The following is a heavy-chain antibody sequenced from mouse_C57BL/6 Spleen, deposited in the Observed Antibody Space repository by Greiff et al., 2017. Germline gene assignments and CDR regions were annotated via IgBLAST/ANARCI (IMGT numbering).Heavy chain of an antibody. CDR2: IDPSDSET. J-gene: IGHJ4*01. V-gene: IGHV1-52*01. CDR1: GYTFTSYW. CDR3: ARWGAQARYYAMDY. D-gene: IGHD3-2*02. Sequence: VQLQQPGAELVRPGSSVTLSCKASGYTFTSYWMHWVKQRPIQGLEWIGNIDPSDSETHYNQKFKDKATLTVDKSSSTAYMQLSSLTSEDSAVYYCARWGAQARYYAMDYWGQGTSVTVSS.